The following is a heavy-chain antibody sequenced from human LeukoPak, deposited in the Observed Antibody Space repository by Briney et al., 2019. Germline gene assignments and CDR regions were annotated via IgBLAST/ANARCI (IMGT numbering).Heavy chain of an antibody. J-gene: IGHJ5*02. CDR3: ARVGTYGYTWFDP. Sequence: PSETLSLTCTVSGGSISSSSYYWGWIRQPPGKGLEWIGSIYYSGSTYYNPSLRGRVTISEDTSKNQFSLKLSSVTAADTALYYCARVGTYGYTWFDPWGQGTLVTVSS. CDR1: GGSISSSSYY. D-gene: IGHD5-18*01. V-gene: IGHV4-39*07. CDR2: IYYSGST.